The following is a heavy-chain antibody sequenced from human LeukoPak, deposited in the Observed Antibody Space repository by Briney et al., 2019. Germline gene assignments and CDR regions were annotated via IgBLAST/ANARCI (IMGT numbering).Heavy chain of an antibody. Sequence: SETLSLTCAVYGESFTYYYWGWIRQPPGKGLEWIGEINYSGTTSYNSSLNSRVSISVNTSKNQFSLKLSSVTAADTAVYYCARAGGGVPYYFDYWGQGTLVTVSS. CDR2: INYSGTT. CDR3: ARAGGGVPYYFDY. D-gene: IGHD3-16*01. V-gene: IGHV4-34*01. J-gene: IGHJ4*02. CDR1: GESFTYYY.